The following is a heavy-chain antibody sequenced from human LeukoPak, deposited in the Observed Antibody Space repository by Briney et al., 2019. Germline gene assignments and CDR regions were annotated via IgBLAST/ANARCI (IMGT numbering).Heavy chain of an antibody. J-gene: IGHJ5*02. V-gene: IGHV1-46*01. CDR2: ISPSGGST. Sequence: ASVKVSCKAFGYTFTSNYMHWVRQAPGQGPEWMGVISPSGGSTTYAQKFQGRVTLTRDMSTSTDYLELSSLRSEDTAVYYCARVFLDLIKDIAVAGAKWFDPWGQGTLVTVSS. D-gene: IGHD6-19*01. CDR1: GYTFTSNY. CDR3: ARVFLDLIKDIAVAGAKWFDP.